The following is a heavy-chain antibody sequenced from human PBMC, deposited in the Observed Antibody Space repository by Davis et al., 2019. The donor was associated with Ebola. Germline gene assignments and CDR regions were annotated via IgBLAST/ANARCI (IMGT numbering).Heavy chain of an antibody. V-gene: IGHV1-18*01. J-gene: IGHJ4*02. CDR2: ITTFNGNT. D-gene: IGHD3-3*01. CDR1: GYTFSSYG. Sequence: ASAHVSCNASGYTFSSYGISWVRQAPGQGLEWMGCITTFNGNTNYAQKLQGRVTMTTDTSTSTAYMELRSLRSDDTAVYYCARDLSPLRFLEWLKGGYDYWGQGTLVTVSS. CDR3: ARDLSPLRFLEWLKGGYDY.